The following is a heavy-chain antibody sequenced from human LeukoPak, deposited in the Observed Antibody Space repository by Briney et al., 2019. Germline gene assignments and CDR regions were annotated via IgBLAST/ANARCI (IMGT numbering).Heavy chain of an antibody. CDR3: AKNHKAVAGTIVGFDY. CDR1: GFTFDDYA. CDR2: IGWNGGSI. V-gene: IGHV3-9*01. Sequence: PGGSLRLSCAASGFTFDDYAMPWVRQAPGKGLEWVSGIGWNGGSIVYADSVKGRFTISRDNAKNSLYLQMNSLRAEDTALYYCAKNHKAVAGTIVGFDYWGQGTLVTVSS. D-gene: IGHD6-19*01. J-gene: IGHJ4*02.